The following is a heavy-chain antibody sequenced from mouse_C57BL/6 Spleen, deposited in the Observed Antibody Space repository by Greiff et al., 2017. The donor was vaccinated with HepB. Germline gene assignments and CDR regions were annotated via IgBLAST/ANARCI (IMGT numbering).Heavy chain of an antibody. CDR1: GYTFTSYW. D-gene: IGHD2-1*01. Sequence: QVQLQQPGAELVSPGTSVKLSCKASGYTFTSYWMHWVKQRPGQGLEWIGVIDPSDSYTNYNQKFKGKATLTVDTSSSTAYMQLSSLTSEDSAVYYCARGGIYYGNYWGQGTTLTVSS. CDR3: ARGGIYYGNY. J-gene: IGHJ2*01. CDR2: IDPSDSYT. V-gene: IGHV1-59*01.